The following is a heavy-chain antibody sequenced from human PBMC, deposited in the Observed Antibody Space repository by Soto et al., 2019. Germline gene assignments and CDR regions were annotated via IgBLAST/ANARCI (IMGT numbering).Heavy chain of an antibody. V-gene: IGHV3-23*01. J-gene: IGHJ4*02. CDR2: ISPNGQGI. CDR3: AKDRHYPRDYFHY. CDR1: GFTVTSNG. Sequence: EVKLLESGGGLVQPVGSLRLSCGVSGFTVTSNGVSWVRQAPGKGLEWVSAISPNGQGIWYADSVKGRFTISRDISRNTVFLQMDSLRAEYSAVYYCAKDRHYPRDYFHYWGQGTLVTVSS. D-gene: IGHD3-10*01.